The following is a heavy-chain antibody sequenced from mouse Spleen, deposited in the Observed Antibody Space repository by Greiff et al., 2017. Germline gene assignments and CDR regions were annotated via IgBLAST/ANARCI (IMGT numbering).Heavy chain of an antibody. J-gene: IGHJ4*01. D-gene: IGHD3-1*01. Sequence: EVQLQESGGGLVKRGGSLKLSCAASGFTFSSYAMSWVRQTPEKRLEWVATISSGGGNTYYPDSVKGRFTISRDNAKNTLYLQMSSLKSEDTAMYYCARHGRDYAMDYWGQGTSVTVSS. CDR2: ISSGGGNT. V-gene: IGHV5-9-3*01. CDR3: ARHGRDYAMDY. CDR1: GFTFSSYA.